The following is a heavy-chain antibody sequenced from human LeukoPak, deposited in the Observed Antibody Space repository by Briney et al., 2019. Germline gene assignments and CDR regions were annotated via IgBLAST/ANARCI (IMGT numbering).Heavy chain of an antibody. Sequence: PSETLSLTCTVSGGSISSYYWSWIRQPPGKGLEWIGYIYYSGSTNYNPSLKSRVTISVDTSKNQFSLKLSSVTAADTAVYYCARDRIAAAGPGGWFDPWGQGTLVTVSS. CDR1: GGSISSYY. CDR3: ARDRIAAAGPGGWFDP. CDR2: IYYSGST. J-gene: IGHJ5*02. D-gene: IGHD6-13*01. V-gene: IGHV4-59*01.